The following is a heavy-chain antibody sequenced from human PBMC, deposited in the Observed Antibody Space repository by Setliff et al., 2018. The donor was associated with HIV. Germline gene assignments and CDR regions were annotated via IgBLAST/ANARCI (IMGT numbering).Heavy chain of an antibody. J-gene: IGHJ1*01. V-gene: IGHV1-18*01. CDR3: ATAAARFQH. Sequence: ASVKVSCKASGGTFSSYAISWVRQAPGQGLEWMGWISAYNGNTNYAQKLQDRVTMTTDTSTSTAYMELRSLRSDDTAVYYCATAAARFQHWGQGTLVTVSS. CDR1: GGTFSSYA. D-gene: IGHD6-13*01. CDR2: ISAYNGNT.